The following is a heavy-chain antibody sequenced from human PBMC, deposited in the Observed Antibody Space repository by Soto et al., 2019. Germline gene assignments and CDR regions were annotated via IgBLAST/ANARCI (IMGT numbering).Heavy chain of an antibody. CDR2: ISAYNGNT. CDR1: GYTFTSYG. V-gene: IGHV1-18*01. CDR3: ARELIYGSGSYY. D-gene: IGHD3-10*01. J-gene: IGHJ4*02. Sequence: QVQLVQSGAEVKKPGASVKVSCKASGYTFTSYGISWVRQAPGQGLEWMGWISAYNGNTNYTQKHQGRVTMTTDTSTSKANMELRSRRSDDTAVNYCARELIYGSGSYYWGQGTLVTVSS.